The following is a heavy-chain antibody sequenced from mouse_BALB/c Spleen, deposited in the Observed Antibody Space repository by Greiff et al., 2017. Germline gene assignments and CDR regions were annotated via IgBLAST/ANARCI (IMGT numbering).Heavy chain of an antibody. CDR3: ARGLTTVVARYWYFDV. Sequence: VQLQQSGAELVRPGTSVKVSCKASGYAFTNYLIEWVKQRPGQGLEWIGVINPGSGGTNYNEKFKGKATLTADKSSSTAYMQLSSLTSDDSAVYFCARGLTTVVARYWYFDVWGAGTTVTVSS. CDR2: INPGSGGT. CDR1: GYAFTNYL. J-gene: IGHJ1*01. D-gene: IGHD1-1*01. V-gene: IGHV1-54*01.